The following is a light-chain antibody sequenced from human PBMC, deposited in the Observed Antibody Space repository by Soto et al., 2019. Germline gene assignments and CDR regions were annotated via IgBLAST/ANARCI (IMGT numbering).Light chain of an antibody. V-gene: IGLV1-51*01. J-gene: IGLJ2*01. CDR3: GSWDSGLSAV. CDR2: DNN. Sequence: QSVLTQPPSVSAAPGQKVTISCSGSSSNIGNNSVSWYQQLPGTAPKFLNDNNERPSGIPDRFSASKSGTSATLGITGLQTGDEADYYCGSWDSGLSAVFGGGTKLTVL. CDR1: SSNIGNNS.